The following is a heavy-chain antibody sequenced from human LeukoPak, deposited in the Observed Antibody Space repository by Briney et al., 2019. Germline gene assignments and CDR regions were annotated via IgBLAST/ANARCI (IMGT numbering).Heavy chain of an antibody. CDR3: ARLNRGIVVVVAAVFDY. Sequence: ESLKISCQGSGYSFTSYWIGWVRQMPGKGLEWMGIIYPGDSDTRYSPSIQGQVTISAAKYISTAYLQWSSLKASDTAMYYCARLNRGIVVVVAAVFDYWGQGTLVTVSS. J-gene: IGHJ4*02. V-gene: IGHV5-51*01. CDR1: GYSFTSYW. D-gene: IGHD2-15*01. CDR2: IYPGDSDT.